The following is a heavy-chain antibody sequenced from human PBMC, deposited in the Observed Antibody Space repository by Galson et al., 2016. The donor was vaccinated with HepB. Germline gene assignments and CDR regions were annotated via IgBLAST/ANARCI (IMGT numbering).Heavy chain of an antibody. J-gene: IGHJ4*02. V-gene: IGHV3-23*01. CDR1: GLTFSNYA. CDR2: ISGDTTTT. D-gene: IGHD1-1*01. CDR3: ASAPAATGSDY. Sequence: SLRLSCAASGLTFSNYAMTWVRQAPGKGLEWVSSISGDTTTTYYADSVKGRFTISRDNSKNTFYLQMNSLRAEDTAMYYCASAPAATGSDYWGQGTLVTGSS.